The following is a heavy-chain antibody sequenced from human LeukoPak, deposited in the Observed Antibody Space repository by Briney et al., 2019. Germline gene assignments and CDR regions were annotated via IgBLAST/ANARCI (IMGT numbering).Heavy chain of an antibody. Sequence: SVKVSCKASGGTFSSYAISWVRQAPGQGLEWMGRIIPILGIANYAQKFQGRVTITADKSTSTAYMELSSLRSEDTAVYYCASGLEDYYGSGYCYYGMDVWGQGTTVTVSS. J-gene: IGHJ6*02. CDR2: IIPILGIA. CDR1: GGTFSSYA. V-gene: IGHV1-69*04. CDR3: ASGLEDYYGSGYCYYGMDV. D-gene: IGHD3-10*01.